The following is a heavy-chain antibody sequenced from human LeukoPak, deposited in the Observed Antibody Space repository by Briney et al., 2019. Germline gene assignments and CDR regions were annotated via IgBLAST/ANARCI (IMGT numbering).Heavy chain of an antibody. D-gene: IGHD2-2*01. CDR2: IYYSGST. CDR1: GGSISSGGYY. Sequence: PSETLSLTCTVSGGSISSGGYYWSWIRQHPGKGLEWIGYIYYSGSTYYNPSLKSRVTISVDTSKNQFSLKLSSVTAADTAVYYCARVKKSPISPFVIVVPAAKRKNWFDPWGQGTLVTVSS. V-gene: IGHV4-31*03. J-gene: IGHJ5*02. CDR3: ARVKKSPISPFVIVVPAAKRKNWFDP.